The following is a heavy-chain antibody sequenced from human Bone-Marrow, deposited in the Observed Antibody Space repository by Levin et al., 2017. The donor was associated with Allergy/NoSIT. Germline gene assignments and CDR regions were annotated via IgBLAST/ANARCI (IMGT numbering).Heavy chain of an antibody. V-gene: IGHV1-8*01. J-gene: IGHJ5*02. CDR2: MNPNSGNT. D-gene: IGHD2-2*01. Sequence: PGESLKISCKASGYTFTSYDINWVRQATGQGLEWMGWMNPNSGNTGYAQKFQGRVTMTRNTSISTAYMELSSLRSEDTAVYYCARDNCSSTSCYSWFDPWGQGTLVTVSS. CDR3: ARDNCSSTSCYSWFDP. CDR1: GYTFTSYD.